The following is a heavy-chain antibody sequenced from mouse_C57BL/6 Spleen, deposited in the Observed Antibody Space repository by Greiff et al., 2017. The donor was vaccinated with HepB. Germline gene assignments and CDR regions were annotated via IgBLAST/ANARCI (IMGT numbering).Heavy chain of an antibody. Sequence: EVQLQQSGAELVRPGASVKLSCTASGFNIKDDYMHWVKQRPEQGLEWIGWIDPENGDTEYASKFQGKATITADTSSNTAYLQLSSLTSEDTAVYYCTTSRYGSSYYFDYWGQGTTLTVSS. V-gene: IGHV14-4*01. D-gene: IGHD1-1*01. J-gene: IGHJ2*01. CDR1: GFNIKDDY. CDR2: IDPENGDT. CDR3: TTSRYGSSYYFDY.